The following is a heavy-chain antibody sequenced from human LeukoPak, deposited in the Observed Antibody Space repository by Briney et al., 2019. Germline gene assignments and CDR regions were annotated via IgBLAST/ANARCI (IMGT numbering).Heavy chain of an antibody. D-gene: IGHD3-22*01. Sequence: ASVKVSCKASGYTFTSYDFNWVRQATGQGLEWMGWMNPNSGNTGYAQKFQGRVTMTRNTSISTAYMELSSLRSEDTAVYYCARSQDYYDSSGYNLGNWGQRTLVTVSS. CDR3: ARSQDYYDSSGYNLGN. J-gene: IGHJ4*02. CDR2: MNPNSGNT. CDR1: GYTFTSYD. V-gene: IGHV1-8*01.